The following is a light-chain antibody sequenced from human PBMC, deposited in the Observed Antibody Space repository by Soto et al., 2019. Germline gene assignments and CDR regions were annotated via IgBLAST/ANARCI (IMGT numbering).Light chain of an antibody. CDR1: QSVSCN. CDR2: DAS. J-gene: IGKJ1*01. CDR3: QQRSNWPWT. Sequence: EFVLPQSPATLSLSPGERATLSCRASQSVSCNLAWYQQKPGQAPRLLIYDASNRATGIPARFSGSGSGTEFTLTISSLEPEDFAVYYCQQRSNWPWTFGQGTKVGIK. V-gene: IGKV3-11*01.